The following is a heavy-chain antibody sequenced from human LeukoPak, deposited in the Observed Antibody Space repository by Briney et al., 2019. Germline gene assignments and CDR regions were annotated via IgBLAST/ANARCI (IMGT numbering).Heavy chain of an antibody. Sequence: GASVRVSCKASGYTFTGYYMHWVRQAPGQGLEWMGWINPNSGGTNYAQKFQGWVTMTRDTTISTAYMELSRLRSDDTAVYYCARGRGYSYGDYWGQGTLVTVSS. V-gene: IGHV1-2*04. CDR2: INPNSGGT. J-gene: IGHJ4*02. CDR1: GYTFTGYY. CDR3: ARGRGYSYGDY. D-gene: IGHD5-18*01.